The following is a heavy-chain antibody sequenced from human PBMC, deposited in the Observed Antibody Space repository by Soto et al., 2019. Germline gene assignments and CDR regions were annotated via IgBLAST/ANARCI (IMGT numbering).Heavy chain of an antibody. V-gene: IGHV3-11*01. CDR2: ISSSGSTT. D-gene: IGHD2-2*01. CDR3: ARAGIVVVPAATNLFDY. J-gene: IGHJ4*02. Sequence: PGGSLRLSCAASGFTFSDYYMSWIRQAPGKGLEWVSYISSSGSTTYYADSVKGRFTISRDNAKNSLYLQMNSLRAEDTAVYYCARAGIVVVPAATNLFDYWGQGTLVTVSS. CDR1: GFTFSDYY.